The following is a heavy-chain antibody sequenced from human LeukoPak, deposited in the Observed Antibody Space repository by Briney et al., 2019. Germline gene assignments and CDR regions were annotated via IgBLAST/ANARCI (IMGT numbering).Heavy chain of an antibody. Sequence: PGGSLRLSCVASGFTFSHYGMHWVRQAPGKGLEWVAVISDDGIKNYYADSVKGRFTISRDNSKNTLSLQMDSLRGEDTAVYYCAKGWLNWPMNWGQGSLVTVSS. CDR2: ISDDGIKN. J-gene: IGHJ4*02. V-gene: IGHV3-30*18. CDR3: AKGWLNWPMN. CDR1: GFTFSHYG. D-gene: IGHD1-20*01.